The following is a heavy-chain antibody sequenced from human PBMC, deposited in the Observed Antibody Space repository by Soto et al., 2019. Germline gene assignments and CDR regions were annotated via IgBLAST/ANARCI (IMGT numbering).Heavy chain of an antibody. CDR1: GFTFSRYV. J-gene: IGHJ4*02. D-gene: IGHD3-10*01. CDR3: ARDLDYGSGSSYFDY. V-gene: IGHV3-64*07. Sequence: EVQLVESGGGLVQPGGSLRLSCAGSGFTFSRYVIQWVRQAPGKGLEYVSAISSNGGGTYYADSVKGRFTISRDNSKNTVYLQMGSLRAEDMAVYYCARDLDYGSGSSYFDYWGQGTLVTVSS. CDR2: ISSNGGGT.